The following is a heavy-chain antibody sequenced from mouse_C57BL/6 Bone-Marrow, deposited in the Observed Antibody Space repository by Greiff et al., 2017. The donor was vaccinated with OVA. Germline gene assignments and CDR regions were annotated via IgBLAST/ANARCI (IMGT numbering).Heavy chain of an antibody. D-gene: IGHD3-2*02. J-gene: IGHJ3*01. CDR2: ISSGGSYT. CDR1: GFTFSSYG. Sequence: EVMLVESGGDLVKPGGSLKLSCAASGFTFSSYGMSWVRQTPDKRLEWVATISSGGSYTYYPDSVKGRFTISRDNAKNTLYLQMSSLKSEDTAMYYCARQRQLRPLAYWGQGTLVTVSA. V-gene: IGHV5-6*01. CDR3: ARQRQLRPLAY.